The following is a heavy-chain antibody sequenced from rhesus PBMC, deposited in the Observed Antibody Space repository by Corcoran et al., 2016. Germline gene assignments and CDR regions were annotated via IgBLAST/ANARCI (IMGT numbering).Heavy chain of an antibody. CDR2: ISGNSGST. J-gene: IGHJ4*01. V-gene: IGHV4-99*01. CDR3: ARRGSYSGIDD. Sequence: QVQLQESGPGLVKPSETLSLTCAVSGYSISSGYNWGWIRQPPGKGLEYIGYISGNSGSTYYNPSLKSRVTISKDTSENQFALKLSSVTAADTAVDDCARRGSYSGIDDWGQGVLVTVSS. D-gene: IGHD3-16*01. CDR1: GYSISSGYN.